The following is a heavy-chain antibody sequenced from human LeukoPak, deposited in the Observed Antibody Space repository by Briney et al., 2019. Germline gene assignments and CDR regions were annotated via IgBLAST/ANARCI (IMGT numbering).Heavy chain of an antibody. CDR1: GGSFSGYY. CDR2: INHSGST. Sequence: SETLSLTCAVYGGSFSGYYWNWIRQPPGKGLEWIGEINHSGSTNYNPSLKSRVTISVDTSKNQFSLKLSSVTAADTAVYYCARGEQIFGVVIPTYYFDYWGQGTLVTVSS. J-gene: IGHJ4*02. D-gene: IGHD3-3*01. V-gene: IGHV4-34*01. CDR3: ARGEQIFGVVIPTYYFDY.